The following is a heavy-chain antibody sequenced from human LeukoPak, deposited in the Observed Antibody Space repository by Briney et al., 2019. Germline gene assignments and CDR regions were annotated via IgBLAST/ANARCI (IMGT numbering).Heavy chain of an antibody. Sequence: SQTLSLTCTLSAPSISRYHWSWIRQPPGKVMEWNGYIDNSGNTKYNPSLKSRVTISVNTSKNQFSLKLSSVTAADTAVYFCAHSTGWPGFDFWGQGALVTVSS. CDR3: AHSTGWPGFDF. J-gene: IGHJ4*02. V-gene: IGHV4-59*08. CDR1: APSISRYH. CDR2: IDNSGNT. D-gene: IGHD6-19*01.